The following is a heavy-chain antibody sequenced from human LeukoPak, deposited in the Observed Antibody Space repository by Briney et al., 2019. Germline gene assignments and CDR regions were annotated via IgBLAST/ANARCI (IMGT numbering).Heavy chain of an antibody. V-gene: IGHV1-69*13. CDR3: ARSREEDYYYYGMDV. J-gene: IGHJ6*02. D-gene: IGHD1-26*01. CDR2: IIPIFGTA. CDR1: GGTFSSYA. Sequence: SAKVSCKASGGTFSSYAISWVRQAPGQGLEWMGGIIPIFGTANYAQKFQGRVTITADESTSTAYMELSSLRSEDTAVYYCARSREEDYYYYGMDVWGQGTTVTVSS.